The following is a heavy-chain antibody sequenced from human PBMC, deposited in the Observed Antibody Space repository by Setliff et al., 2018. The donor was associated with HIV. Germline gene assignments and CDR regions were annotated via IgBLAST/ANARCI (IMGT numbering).Heavy chain of an antibody. V-gene: IGHV3-48*03. Sequence: GGSLRLSCAASGFTFSSYEMNWVRQAPGKGLEWVSYISSSGSTIYYADSGKGRFTISSDNVNNSLFLQMNSLRAEDTAVYYCARDGGREMATTYYYYYGMDVWGQGTTVTVSS. CDR2: ISSSGSTI. J-gene: IGHJ6*02. CDR1: GFTFSSYE. D-gene: IGHD5-12*01. CDR3: ARDGGREMATTYYYYYGMDV.